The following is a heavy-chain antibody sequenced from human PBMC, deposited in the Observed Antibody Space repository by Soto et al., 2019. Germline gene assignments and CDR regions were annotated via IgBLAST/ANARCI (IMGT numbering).Heavy chain of an antibody. CDR1: GFTFSDRY. V-gene: IGHV3-72*01. CDR3: VRGYRGFDD. J-gene: IGHJ4*02. D-gene: IGHD5-12*01. CDR2: SRNKANSYST. Sequence: EVQLVESGGGLVPPGGSLRLSCEVSGFTFSDRYMDWVRQAPGRGLEWVGRSRNKANSYSTEYATSVKGGFTVSRDDSKNLFFLQMNSLKTEDTAVYYCVRGYRGFDDWGQGALVTVSS.